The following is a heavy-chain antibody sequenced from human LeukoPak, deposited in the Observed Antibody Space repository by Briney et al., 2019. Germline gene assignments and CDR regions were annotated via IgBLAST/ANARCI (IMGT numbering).Heavy chain of an antibody. CDR1: GFTFDDYT. Sequence: GGSLRLSCAASGFTFDDYTMHWVRQAPGKGLEWVSLISWDGGSTYYADSVKGRFTISRDNTKNSLYLQMNSLRAEDTAVYYCAREGRVVVTAFLDYGGQGSLVTVSS. J-gene: IGHJ4*02. CDR3: AREGRVVVTAFLDY. CDR2: ISWDGGST. D-gene: IGHD2-21*02. V-gene: IGHV3-43*01.